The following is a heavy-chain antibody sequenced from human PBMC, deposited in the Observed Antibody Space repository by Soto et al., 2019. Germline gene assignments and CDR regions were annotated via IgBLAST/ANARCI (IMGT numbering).Heavy chain of an antibody. Sequence: QVQLQQWGAGLLKPSETLSLTCAVYGGSFSGYYWTWIRQPPGKGLEWIGEINHSGNTNYNPSLKGRVSISVDTPKSQSALTLSSVTAAETAVYFCARETAYDYVWGSYRPANYGMDVWGQGTTVRASS. CDR3: ARETAYDYVWGSYRPANYGMDV. CDR1: GGSFSGYY. CDR2: INHSGNT. V-gene: IGHV4-34*01. D-gene: IGHD3-16*02. J-gene: IGHJ6*02.